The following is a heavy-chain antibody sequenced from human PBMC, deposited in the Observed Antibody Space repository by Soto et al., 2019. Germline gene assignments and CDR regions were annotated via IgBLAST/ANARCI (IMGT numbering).Heavy chain of an antibody. J-gene: IGHJ4*02. CDR2: ISAYNGNT. CDR1: GYTFTSYG. D-gene: IGHD2-15*01. Sequence: QVQLVQSGAEVKKPGASVKVSCKASGYTFTSYGISWVRQAPGQGLEWMGWISAYNGNTNYAQKLQGRVTMTTDTSTSTAYMELRSLRSDDTAVYYCAGDDCSGGSCYQYYFDYWGQGTLVTVSS. CDR3: AGDDCSGGSCYQYYFDY. V-gene: IGHV1-18*04.